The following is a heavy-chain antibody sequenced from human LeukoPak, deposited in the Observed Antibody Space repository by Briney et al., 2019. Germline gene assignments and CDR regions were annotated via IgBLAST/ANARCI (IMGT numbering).Heavy chain of an antibody. CDR2: INHSGST. D-gene: IGHD6-19*01. CDR1: GGSFSGYY. J-gene: IGHJ4*02. Sequence: SETLSLTCAVYGGSFSGYYWSWIRQPPRKGLEWIGEINHSGSTNYNPSLKSRVTISVDTSKNQFSLKLSSVTAADTAVYYCARVQVADIDYWGQGTLVTVSS. V-gene: IGHV4-34*01. CDR3: ARVQVADIDY.